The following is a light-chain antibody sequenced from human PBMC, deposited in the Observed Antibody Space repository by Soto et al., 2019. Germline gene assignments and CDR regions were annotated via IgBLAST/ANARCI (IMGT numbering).Light chain of an antibody. CDR3: QQYNSFS. J-gene: IGKJ2*01. CDR1: QSISSW. V-gene: IGKV1-5*03. CDR2: NAS. Sequence: DIQMTQSPSTLSASVGDRVTITCPASQSISSWLAWFQQKPGKAPKLLVYNASSLESGVPSRFSGSGSGTEFTLSISRRQPDDFATYYCQQYNSFSFGQGTKVDIK.